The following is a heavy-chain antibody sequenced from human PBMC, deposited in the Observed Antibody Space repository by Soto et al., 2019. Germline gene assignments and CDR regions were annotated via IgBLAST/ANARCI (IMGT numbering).Heavy chain of an antibody. Sequence: SETLSLTCTVSGGSISSGGYYWSWIRQHPGKGLEWIGYIYYSGSTYYNPSLKSRVTISVDTSKNQFSLKLSSVTAADTAVYYCARDRPVYSSSSADYYYYGMDVWGQGTTVTVSS. V-gene: IGHV4-31*03. CDR2: IYYSGST. CDR3: ARDRPVYSSSSADYYYYGMDV. CDR1: GGSISSGGYY. D-gene: IGHD6-6*01. J-gene: IGHJ6*02.